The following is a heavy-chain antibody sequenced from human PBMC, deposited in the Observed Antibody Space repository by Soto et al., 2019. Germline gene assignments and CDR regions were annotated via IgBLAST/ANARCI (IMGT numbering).Heavy chain of an antibody. CDR2: ISSSSSTI. J-gene: IGHJ5*02. V-gene: IGHV3-48*02. CDR1: GFTFSSYS. Sequence: GGLLRLSCAACGFTFSSYSMNWVRQAPGKGLEWVSYISSSSSTIYYADSVKGRFTTSRDNAKNSLYLQMNSLRDEDTAVYYCAREWNPLNWFDPWGQGTLVTVSS. CDR3: AREWNPLNWFDP. D-gene: IGHD1-1*01.